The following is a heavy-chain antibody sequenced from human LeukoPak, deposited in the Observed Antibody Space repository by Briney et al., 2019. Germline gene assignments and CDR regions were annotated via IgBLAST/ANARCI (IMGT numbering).Heavy chain of an antibody. CDR1: GFTFSSYS. Sequence: GGSLRLSCAASGFTFSSYSMQWVRQTPGKGLEWVGIMPNSGENTFYGEAVKGRFTISRDNSQNTLYLQMNSLRPEDTAVYYCARTRGPLLPEHWGQGTLVTVSS. CDR3: ARTRGPLLPEH. J-gene: IGHJ1*01. V-gene: IGHV3-30*02. CDR2: MPNSGENT. D-gene: IGHD3-22*01.